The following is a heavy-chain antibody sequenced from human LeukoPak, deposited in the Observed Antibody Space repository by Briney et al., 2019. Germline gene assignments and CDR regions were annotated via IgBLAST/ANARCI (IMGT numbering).Heavy chain of an antibody. Sequence: SETLSLTCTVSGYSISSGYYWSWIRQPPGKGLEWIGYIYYSGSTNYNPSLKSRVTISVDTSKNQFSLKLSSVTAADTAVYYCARGGDFWIHWGQGTLVTVSS. CDR2: IYYSGST. CDR1: GYSISSGYY. V-gene: IGHV4-61*01. J-gene: IGHJ4*02. CDR3: ARGGDFWIH. D-gene: IGHD3-3*01.